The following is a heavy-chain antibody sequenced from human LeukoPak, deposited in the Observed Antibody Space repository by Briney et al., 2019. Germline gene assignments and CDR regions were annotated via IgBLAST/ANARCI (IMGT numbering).Heavy chain of an antibody. J-gene: IGHJ4*02. D-gene: IGHD2-21*01. V-gene: IGHV3-7*03. CDR2: VGEDGSEK. CDR3: ARDVDTNF. Sequence: PGGSLRLSCAASGFIFSNFWMTWVRQVPGKGLEWVANVGEDGSEKHYVDSVRGRFTISRDNAKNSVYLQMSGLRGEDTAIYYCARDVDTNFWGQGTLVTVSS. CDR1: GFIFSNFW.